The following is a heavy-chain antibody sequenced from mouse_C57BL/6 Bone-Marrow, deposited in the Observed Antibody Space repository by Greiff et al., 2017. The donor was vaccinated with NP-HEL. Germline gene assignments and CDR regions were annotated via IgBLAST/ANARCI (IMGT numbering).Heavy chain of an antibody. D-gene: IGHD1-1*01. CDR1: GYAFSSSW. J-gene: IGHJ3*01. CDR2: IYPGDGDT. CDR3: ARSYYYG. V-gene: IGHV1-82*01. Sequence: VKLQQSGPELVKPGASVKISCKASGYAFSSSWMNWVKQRPGKGLEWIGRIYPGDGDTNYNGKFKGKATLTADKSSSTAYMQLSSLTSEDSAVYFCARSYYYGWGQGTLVTVSA.